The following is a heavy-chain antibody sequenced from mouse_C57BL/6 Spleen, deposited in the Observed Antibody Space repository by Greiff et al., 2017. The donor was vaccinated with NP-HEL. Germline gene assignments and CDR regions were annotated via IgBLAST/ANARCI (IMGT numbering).Heavy chain of an antibody. CDR2: ISDGGSYT. CDR1: GFTFSSYA. Sequence: EVMLVESGGGLVKPGGSLKLSCAASGFTFSSYAMSWVRQTPEKRLEWVATISDGGSYTYYPDNVKGRFTLSRDNAKNSLYLQMSHLKSEDTAMVYCARGGGDNYGCFYAMDYWGQGTSVTVSS. J-gene: IGHJ4*01. CDR3: ARGGGDNYGCFYAMDY. D-gene: IGHD1-1*01. V-gene: IGHV5-4*03.